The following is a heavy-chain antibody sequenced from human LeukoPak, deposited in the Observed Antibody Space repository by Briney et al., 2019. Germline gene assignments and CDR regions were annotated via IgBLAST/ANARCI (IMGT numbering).Heavy chain of an antibody. J-gene: IGHJ4*02. CDR1: GFTFSSYS. D-gene: IGHD4-23*01. CDR3: ARDRAKGGGIVLGYFDY. CDR2: ISSSSSYI. Sequence: PGGSLRLSCAASGFTFSSYSMNWVRQAPGKGLEWVSSISSSSSYIYYADSVKGRFTISRDNAKNSLYLQMNSLRAEDTAVYYCARDRAKGGGIVLGYFDYWGQGTLVTVSS. V-gene: IGHV3-21*01.